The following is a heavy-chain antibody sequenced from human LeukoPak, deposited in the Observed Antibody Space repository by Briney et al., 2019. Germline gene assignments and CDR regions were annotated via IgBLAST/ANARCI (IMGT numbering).Heavy chain of an antibody. CDR2: ISGLSTYI. V-gene: IGHV3-21*04. Sequence: PGGSLRLSCAASRFTLILYSMKCVRQAPGKGLEWVSSISGLSTYIYYPDSMRGRFTISRDNAKNSLFLQLSTPRAEDTVVYFCAYSSGTGGPYYFDFWGQGSLVTVSS. D-gene: IGHD3/OR15-3a*01. CDR3: AYSSGTGGPYYFDF. J-gene: IGHJ4*02. CDR1: RFTLILYS.